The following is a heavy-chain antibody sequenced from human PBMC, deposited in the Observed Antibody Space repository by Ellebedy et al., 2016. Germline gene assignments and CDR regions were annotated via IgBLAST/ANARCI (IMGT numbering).Heavy chain of an antibody. Sequence: GGSLRLSCEASGFTVSSNYMTWVRQAPGKGLEWVSVIYSGGSTYYADSVKGRFTISRDNSKNTLFLQMNSLRDEDTALYYCAGNPIRSYYYGMDVWGQGTTVTVSS. CDR2: IYSGGST. D-gene: IGHD1-14*01. V-gene: IGHV3-66*01. J-gene: IGHJ6*02. CDR1: GFTVSSNY. CDR3: AGNPIRSYYYGMDV.